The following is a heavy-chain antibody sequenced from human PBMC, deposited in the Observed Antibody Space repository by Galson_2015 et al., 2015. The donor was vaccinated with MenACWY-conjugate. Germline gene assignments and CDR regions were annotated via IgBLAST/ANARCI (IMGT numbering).Heavy chain of an antibody. CDR1: GFTFSGSA. D-gene: IGHD3-22*01. V-gene: IGHV3-73*01. CDR3: TVDYFDSSGPRNM. J-gene: IGHJ3*01. Sequence: SLRLSCAASGFTFSGSAVHWVRQASGKGLQWVGRITTKPNNYATVYAASVKGRFTLSRDDSKSTAYLQMNSLKTEDTAVYYCTVDYFDSSGPRNMWGQGTIVTVSS. CDR2: ITTKPNNYAT.